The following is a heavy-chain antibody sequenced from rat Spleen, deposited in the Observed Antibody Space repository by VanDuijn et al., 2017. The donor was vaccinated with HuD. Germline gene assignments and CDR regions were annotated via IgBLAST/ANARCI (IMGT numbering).Heavy chain of an antibody. J-gene: IGHJ2*01. V-gene: IGHV5-29*01. D-gene: IGHD1-11*01. Sequence: EVQLVESDGGLVQPGRSLKLSCTASGFTFSDYYMAWVRQAPTKGLEWVATITYDGSSTYYRDSVKGRFTISRDNAKSTLYLQMASLRSEDTATYYCSREGLYGNFFDYCGQGVMVTVSS. CDR1: GFTFSDYY. CDR2: ITYDGSST. CDR3: SREGLYGNFFDY.